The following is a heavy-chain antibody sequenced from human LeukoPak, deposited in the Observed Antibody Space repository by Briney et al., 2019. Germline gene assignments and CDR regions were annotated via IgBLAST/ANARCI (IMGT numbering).Heavy chain of an antibody. CDR2: INHSGST. D-gene: IGHD3-3*01. CDR1: GGSFSGYY. Sequence: SETLSLTCGVYGGSFSGYYWSWIRQPPGKGLEWIGEINHSGSTNYNPSLKSRVTISVDTSKNQFSLKLSSVTAADTAVYYCAAVYYDFWSEGFDIWGQGTMVTVSS. J-gene: IGHJ3*02. V-gene: IGHV4-34*01. CDR3: AAVYYDFWSEGFDI.